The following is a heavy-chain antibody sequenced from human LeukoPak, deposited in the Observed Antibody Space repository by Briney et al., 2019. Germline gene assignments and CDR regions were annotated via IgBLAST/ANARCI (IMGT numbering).Heavy chain of an antibody. CDR2: MNANSGNT. Sequence: ASVTVSLTASGYTFTIYDINWVRQAPGQGLEWMGWMNANSGNTGYAQKFQGRVTMTRNTSISTAYMELSSLRSEDTAVYYCARVGSEYADAFDIWGQGTMVTVSS. D-gene: IGHD1-14*01. CDR1: GYTFTIYD. J-gene: IGHJ3*02. CDR3: ARVGSEYADAFDI. V-gene: IGHV1-8*01.